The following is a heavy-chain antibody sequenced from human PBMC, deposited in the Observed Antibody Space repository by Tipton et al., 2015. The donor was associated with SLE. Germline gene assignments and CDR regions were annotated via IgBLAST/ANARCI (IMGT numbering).Heavy chain of an antibody. J-gene: IGHJ4*02. D-gene: IGHD3-10*01. Sequence: QLVQSGGGLVQPGGSLRLSCAASGLSVSSNFMTWIRQAPGKGLEYVSVIYTGGSTYYADAVKGRFTISRDNAKNSLYLQMSSLRDEDTAFYYCVKGGQFREFYRFDNWGQGALVTVSS. CDR2: IYTGGST. CDR3: VKGGQFREFYRFDN. V-gene: IGHV3-53*04. CDR1: GLSVSSNF.